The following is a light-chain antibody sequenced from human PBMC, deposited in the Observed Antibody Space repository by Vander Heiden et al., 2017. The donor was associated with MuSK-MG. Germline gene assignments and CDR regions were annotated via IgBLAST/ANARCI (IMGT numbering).Light chain of an antibody. CDR3: QQDNNWPRLT. CDR1: QSVSSN. J-gene: IGKJ4*01. Sequence: EIVMTQSPATLSVSPGERASLSCRASQSVSSNLDWYQQKPGQAPRLLIYVASTRATGIPARFSGSGYGTEFTLTISSLQSEDFAVYYCQQDNNWPRLTFGGGTKVEIK. V-gene: IGKV3-15*01. CDR2: VAS.